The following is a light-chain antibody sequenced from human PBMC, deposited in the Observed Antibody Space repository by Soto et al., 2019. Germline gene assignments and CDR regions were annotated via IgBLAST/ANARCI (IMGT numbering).Light chain of an antibody. V-gene: IGLV2-14*01. CDR3: SSYTTRSTLV. CDR1: SSDVGAYDF. Sequence: QSALTQPASVSGSPGQSITISCTGTSSDVGAYDFVSWYQHYPGKAPKLVTFDVTHRPPGISDRFSGSKSANTASLTISGLQAADEAFYYCSSYTTRSTLVFGGGTKVTVL. J-gene: IGLJ2*01. CDR2: DVT.